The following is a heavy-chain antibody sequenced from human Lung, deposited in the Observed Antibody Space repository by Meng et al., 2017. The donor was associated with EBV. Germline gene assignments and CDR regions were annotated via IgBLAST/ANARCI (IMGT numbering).Heavy chain of an antibody. J-gene: IGHJ4*02. CDR1: GFRFSDYV. CDR2: ISYDGGKK. D-gene: IGHD1-26*01. V-gene: IGHV3-30*18. Sequence: QAVGLWGGVVQPGRSLRLSCAASGFRFSDYVMHWVRQAPGKGLEWVSLISYDGGKKYYGDSVKGRFTISRDNSKNTLFLQMNSLRAEDTAVYYCAKDLLVGEWDPSYWGQGTLVTVSS. CDR3: AKDLLVGEWDPSY.